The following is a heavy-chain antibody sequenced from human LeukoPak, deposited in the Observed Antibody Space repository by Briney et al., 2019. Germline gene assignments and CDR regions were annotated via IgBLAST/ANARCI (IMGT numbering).Heavy chain of an antibody. CDR3: AKGGYDPDYYFDY. CDR1: GFTFSSYS. J-gene: IGHJ4*02. V-gene: IGHV3-43D*03. Sequence: PGGSLRLSCAASGFTFSSYSMNWVRQAPGKGLEWVSLIGWHGGSTYYADSVKGRFTISRDNSKNSLYLQMNSLRAEDTALYFCAKGGYDPDYYFDYWGQGTLVTVSS. CDR2: IGWHGGST. D-gene: IGHD3-16*01.